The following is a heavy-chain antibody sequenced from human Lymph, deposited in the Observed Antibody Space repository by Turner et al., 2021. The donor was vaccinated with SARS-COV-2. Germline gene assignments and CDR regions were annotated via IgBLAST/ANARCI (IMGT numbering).Heavy chain of an antibody. V-gene: IGHV3-33*05. J-gene: IGHJ5*02. CDR3: ARDYSSSSYLVSWFDP. Sequence: QVQLVESGGGGVQPGGALRLSCAAAGFTFSTYGMHRVRQAPGKGLEWVAVILYDGSFKYYGDSVKGRFTISRDNSKNTLYLQMNSLRAEDTAVYYCARDYSSSSYLVSWFDPWGQGTLVTVSS. CDR2: ILYDGSFK. CDR1: GFTFSTYG. D-gene: IGHD6-6*01.